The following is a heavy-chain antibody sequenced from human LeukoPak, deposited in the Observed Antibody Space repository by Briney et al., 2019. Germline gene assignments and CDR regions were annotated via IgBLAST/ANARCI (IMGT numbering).Heavy chain of an antibody. D-gene: IGHD2-2*01. V-gene: IGHV4-59*01. CDR1: GASTSSDY. J-gene: IGHJ4*02. Sequence: SETLSLTCTVSGASTSSDYWSWIRQPPGKGLEWIGYIYYSGSTNYNPSLKSRLTRSVDTSKNQFSLKLSSVTAADTAVYYCAREYCSSSCYFDYWGQGTLVTVSS. CDR3: AREYCSSSCYFDY. CDR2: IYYSGST.